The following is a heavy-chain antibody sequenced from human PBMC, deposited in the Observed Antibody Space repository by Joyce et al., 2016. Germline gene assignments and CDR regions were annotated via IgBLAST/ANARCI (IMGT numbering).Heavy chain of an antibody. J-gene: IGHJ4*02. V-gene: IGHV3-23*01. CDR3: AKDQDYGDYSVDY. CDR1: RFAFSSYA. Sequence: EVQLLESGGGLVQPGGSLRLSCAASRFAFSSYAMSWVRQAPGKGLEWVSTISSSGGSTYYADSGKGRFTISRDNSENTLYLQMNSLRAGDTAVYYCAKDQDYGDYSVDYWGQGTLVTVSS. D-gene: IGHD4-17*01. CDR2: ISSSGGST.